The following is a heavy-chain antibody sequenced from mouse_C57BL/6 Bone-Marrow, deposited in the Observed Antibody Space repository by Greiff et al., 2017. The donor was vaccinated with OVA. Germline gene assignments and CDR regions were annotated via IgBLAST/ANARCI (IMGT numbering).Heavy chain of an antibody. Sequence: EVMLVESGGGLVKPGGSLKLSCAASGFTFSDYGMHWVRQAPEKGLEWVAYISSGSSTIYYADTVKGRVTISRDNDKNTLFLQMTSLRSEDTAMYYCARYYGYAWFAYWGQGTLVTVSA. CDR3: ARYYGYAWFAY. CDR2: ISSGSSTI. CDR1: GFTFSDYG. J-gene: IGHJ3*01. V-gene: IGHV5-17*01. D-gene: IGHD2-2*01.